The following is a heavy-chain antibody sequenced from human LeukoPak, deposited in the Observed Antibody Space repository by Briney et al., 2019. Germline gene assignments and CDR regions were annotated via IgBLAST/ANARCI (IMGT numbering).Heavy chain of an antibody. V-gene: IGHV4-4*07. CDR2: IYTSGST. D-gene: IGHD3-3*01. Sequence: SETLSLTCTVSGGSISGYYWSWIRQPAGKGLEWIGRIYTSGSTNYNPSLKSRVTMSVDTSKNQFSLKLSSVTAADTAVYYCARDVPLEWLPQDAFDIWGQGTMVTVPS. J-gene: IGHJ3*02. CDR3: ARDVPLEWLPQDAFDI. CDR1: GGSISGYY.